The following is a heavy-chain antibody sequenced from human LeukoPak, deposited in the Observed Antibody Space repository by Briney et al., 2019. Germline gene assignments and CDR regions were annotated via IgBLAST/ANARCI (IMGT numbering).Heavy chain of an antibody. CDR3: ATLTKDYDYVWGSYRYRVGLPDY. CDR1: GYTLTELS. J-gene: IGHJ4*02. V-gene: IGHV1-24*01. Sequence: GASVKVSCKVSGYTLTELSMHWVRQAPGKGLEGMGGFDPEDGETIYAQKFQGRVTMTEDTSTDTAYMELSSLRSEDTAVYYCATLTKDYDYVWGSYRYRVGLPDYWGQGTLVTVSS. CDR2: FDPEDGET. D-gene: IGHD3-16*02.